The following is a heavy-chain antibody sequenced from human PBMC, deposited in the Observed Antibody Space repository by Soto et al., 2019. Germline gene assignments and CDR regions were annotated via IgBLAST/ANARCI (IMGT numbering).Heavy chain of an antibody. Sequence: EVQLLESGGGLVQPGGSLRLSCAASGFTFSSYAMSWVRQAPGKGLEWVSGISGSGGSTYYADSVKGRFTISRDKSKNTLNLQANNLKSDDRAVYYCAKERGYNYGYDAMDVWGKGTTVTVSS. D-gene: IGHD5-18*01. CDR2: ISGSGGST. CDR3: AKERGYNYGYDAMDV. CDR1: GFTFSSYA. V-gene: IGHV3-23*01. J-gene: IGHJ6*04.